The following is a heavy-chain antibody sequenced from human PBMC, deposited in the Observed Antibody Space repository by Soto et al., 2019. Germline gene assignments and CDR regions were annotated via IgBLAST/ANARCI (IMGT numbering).Heavy chain of an antibody. CDR2: MNQSGTT. V-gene: IGHV4-34*01. D-gene: IGHD3-10*01. J-gene: IGHJ5*02. CDR3: ARALRGWVGP. Sequence: PSETLCLSCTVSGGSISSYYWSWMRQPPGKGLEWIGEMNQSGTTSSNPSLKSRVTMSLDTSQNQLSLRLTSATAADTAVYFCARALRGWVGPWGQGVLVTVS. CDR1: GGSISSYY.